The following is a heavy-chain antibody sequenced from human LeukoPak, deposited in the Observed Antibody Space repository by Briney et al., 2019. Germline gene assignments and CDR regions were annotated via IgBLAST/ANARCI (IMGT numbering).Heavy chain of an antibody. D-gene: IGHD6-19*01. CDR3: AKPPTQWLVRGYFQH. CDR2: ISGSGGST. CDR1: GFTFSSYA. V-gene: IGHV3-23*01. J-gene: IGHJ1*01. Sequence: GGSLRLSCAASGFTFSSYAMSWVRQAPGKGLEWVSAISGSGGSTYYADSVKGRFTISRDNSKNTLYLQMNSLRAGDTAVYYCAKPPTQWLVRGYFQHWGQGTLVTVSS.